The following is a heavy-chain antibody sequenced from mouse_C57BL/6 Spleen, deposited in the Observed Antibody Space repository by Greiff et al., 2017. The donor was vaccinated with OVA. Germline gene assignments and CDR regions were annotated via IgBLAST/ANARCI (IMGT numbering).Heavy chain of an antibody. Sequence: EVHLVESGGGLVKPGGSLKLSCAASGFTFSSYAMSWVRQTPEKRLEWVATISDGGSYTYYPDNVKGRFTISRDNAKNNLYLQMSHLKSEDTAMYYCARVGYYGSRGWYFDVWGTGTTVTVSS. D-gene: IGHD1-1*01. J-gene: IGHJ1*03. CDR3: ARVGYYGSRGWYFDV. V-gene: IGHV5-4*01. CDR1: GFTFSSYA. CDR2: ISDGGSYT.